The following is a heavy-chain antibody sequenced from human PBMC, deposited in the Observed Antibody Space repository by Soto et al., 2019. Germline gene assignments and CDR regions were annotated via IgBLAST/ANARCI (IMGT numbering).Heavy chain of an antibody. D-gene: IGHD2-2*01. Sequence: QVQLVESGGGVVQPGRSLRLSCAASGFTFSNYDMHWVRQAPGEGLEWVAVLSFDGSNKNYADSVKGRFTISRDNSKNTLFLQMNSLRTEDTAVYFCAKDFYTVRVPAALRPHYFDFWGPGTLVTVSS. CDR2: LSFDGSNK. J-gene: IGHJ4*02. V-gene: IGHV3-30*18. CDR1: GFTFSNYD. CDR3: AKDFYTVRVPAALRPHYFDF.